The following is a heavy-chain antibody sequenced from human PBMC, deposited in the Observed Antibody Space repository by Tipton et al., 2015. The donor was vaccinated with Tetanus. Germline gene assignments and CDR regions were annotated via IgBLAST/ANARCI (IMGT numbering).Heavy chain of an antibody. D-gene: IGHD6-19*01. V-gene: IGHV4-34*01. Sequence: TLSLTCSVSGGSISSGGYYWTWIRQPPVKGLEWIGEINPSGSTNYNPSLKSRVTISVDTSKNRVSLKLNSVTAADTAVYYCARGSKGSTAWFPDHYGMDVWGQGTTVTVSS. J-gene: IGHJ6*02. CDR3: ARGSKGSTAWFPDHYGMDV. CDR2: INPSGST. CDR1: GGSISSGGYY.